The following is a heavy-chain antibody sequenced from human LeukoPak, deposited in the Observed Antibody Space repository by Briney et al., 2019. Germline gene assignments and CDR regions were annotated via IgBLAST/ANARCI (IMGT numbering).Heavy chain of an antibody. V-gene: IGHV3-23*01. Sequence: GGSLRLSCAASGFTFSSYGMSWVRQVPGKGLEWVSAISGSGGSTYYADSVKGRFTISRDNSKNTLYLQMNSLRAEDTAVYYCAKEEGYYDILTGYYRGGGAFDIWGQGTMVTVSS. CDR3: AKEEGYYDILTGYYRGGGAFDI. D-gene: IGHD3-9*01. J-gene: IGHJ3*02. CDR2: ISGSGGST. CDR1: GFTFSSYG.